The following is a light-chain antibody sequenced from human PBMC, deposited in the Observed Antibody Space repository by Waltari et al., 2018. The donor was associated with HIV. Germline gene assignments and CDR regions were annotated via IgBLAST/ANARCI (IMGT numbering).Light chain of an antibody. CDR1: SGDVGTYNL. V-gene: IGLV2-23*02. CDR2: EVN. CDR3: CSFTGDSTWV. J-gene: IGLJ3*02. Sequence: QSALTQPASVSGSPGQSITMSCTGASGDVGTYNLVYWYQQHPGKAPKLMIYEVNKRPSGVSNRFSGSKSGNTASLTISGLQAEDEAHYFCCSFTGDSTWVFGGGTRLTVL.